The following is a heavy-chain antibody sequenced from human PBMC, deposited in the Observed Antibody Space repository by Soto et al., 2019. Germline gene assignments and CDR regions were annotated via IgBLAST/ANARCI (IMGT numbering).Heavy chain of an antibody. V-gene: IGHV3-74*01. D-gene: IGHD2-15*01. CDR2: INSDGSST. CDR3: VRTSLVVAAATREDY. J-gene: IGHJ4*02. CDR1: GFTFSSYW. Sequence: TGGSLRLSCAASGFTFSSYWMHWVRQAPGKGLVWVSRINSDGSSTSYAGSVKGRFTISRDNAKNTLYLQMNSLRAEDTAVYYCVRTSLVVAAATREDYWGQGNLVTVS.